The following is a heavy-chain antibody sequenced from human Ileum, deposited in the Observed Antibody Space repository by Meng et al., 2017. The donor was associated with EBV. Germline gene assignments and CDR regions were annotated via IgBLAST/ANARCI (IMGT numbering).Heavy chain of an antibody. V-gene: IGHV4-4*02. CDR1: GGSISVINW. CDR2: MSDSGIT. CDR3: AKNGEKYFEY. J-gene: IGHJ4*02. Sequence: VRLQGSGAGLVKPSGTLSLTCAVSGGSISVINWWSWVRQSPEKGLEWIGEMSDSGITHYNPSLKSRVTISADKSNNQFSLKLTSVTSADTAVYFCAKNGEKYFEYWGQGTLVTVSS.